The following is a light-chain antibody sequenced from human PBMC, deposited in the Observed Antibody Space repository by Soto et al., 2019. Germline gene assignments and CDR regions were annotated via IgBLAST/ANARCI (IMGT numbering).Light chain of an antibody. V-gene: IGKV3-20*01. J-gene: IGKJ4*01. CDR3: QQYAHSPLT. CDR1: QTVRNNY. CDR2: GAS. Sequence: EIVLTQSPCTLSXXSXXXXTXXXRASQTVRNNYLAWYQQKPGQAPRLLIYGASNRATGIPDRFSGSGSGTDFTLTVSRLEPEDFAVFYCQQYAHSPLTFGGGTKVDIK.